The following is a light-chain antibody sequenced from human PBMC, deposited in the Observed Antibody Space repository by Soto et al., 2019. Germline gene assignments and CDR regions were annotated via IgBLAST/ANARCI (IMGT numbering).Light chain of an antibody. Sequence: DIQMTQSPSSLSASVGDRVTITCRASQSISSYLNWYQQKPGKAPKLLIYAASSLQSGVPSRFSGSGSGTEFTLTINSLQPDDFATYYCLQHNSYVWTFGQGTKVDIK. V-gene: IGKV1-17*01. CDR2: AAS. CDR1: QSISSY. CDR3: LQHNSYVWT. J-gene: IGKJ1*01.